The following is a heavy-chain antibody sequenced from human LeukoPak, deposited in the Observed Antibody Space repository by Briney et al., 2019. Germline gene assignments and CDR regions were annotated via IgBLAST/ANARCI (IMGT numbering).Heavy chain of an antibody. CDR2: ISGSGGST. D-gene: IGHD3-22*01. CDR3: VRDDDRPDNGLDY. Sequence: DPGGSLRLPCAASRFTFSSYAMSWVRQAPGKGLEWVSAISGSGGSTYYADSVKGRFTISRDNSKNTLYLQMNSLRAEDTAVYYCVRDDDRPDNGLDYWGQGTLVTVSS. CDR1: RFTFSSYA. J-gene: IGHJ4*02. V-gene: IGHV3-23*01.